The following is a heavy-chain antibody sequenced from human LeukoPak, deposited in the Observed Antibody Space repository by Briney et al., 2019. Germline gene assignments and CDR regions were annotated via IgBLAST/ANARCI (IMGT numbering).Heavy chain of an antibody. CDR3: SSGTYYNPYFYMDV. Sequence: SVKVSCKASGGTFSSYAISWVRQAPGQGLEWMGGIIPSFGPANYAQKFQGRVTITDDKSTSTAYMELSSLRSEDTAGYYCSSGTYYNPYFYMDVWGKGTTVTISS. D-gene: IGHD3-10*01. CDR1: GGTFSSYA. V-gene: IGHV1-69*06. J-gene: IGHJ6*03. CDR2: IIPSFGPA.